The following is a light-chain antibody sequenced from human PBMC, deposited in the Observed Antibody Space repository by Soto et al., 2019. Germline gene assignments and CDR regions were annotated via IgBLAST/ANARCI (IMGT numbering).Light chain of an antibody. CDR2: RAS. J-gene: IGKJ2*01. CDR3: QQYNSYSRT. CDR1: QSISIW. Sequence: DIQMTQSPSTLSASVGDRVTITCRASQSISIWLAWYQQKPGKAPKLLIYRASSLQSGVPSRFSGSGSGTEFTLTISSLQPDDLATYYCQQYNSYSRTFGQGTKLEIK. V-gene: IGKV1-5*03.